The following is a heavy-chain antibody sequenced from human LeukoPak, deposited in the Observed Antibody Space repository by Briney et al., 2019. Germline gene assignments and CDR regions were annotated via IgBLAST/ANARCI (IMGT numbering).Heavy chain of an antibody. J-gene: IGHJ4*02. CDR1: GGSISSYY. Sequence: PSETLSLTCTVSGGSISSYYWSWIRQPPGKGLEWIGYIYYSGSTNYNPSLKSRVTISVDTSKNQFSLKLSSVTAADTAVYYCARRRGYSAYDPIYYFDYWGQGTLVTVSS. V-gene: IGHV4-59*08. CDR3: ARRRGYSAYDPIYYFDY. CDR2: IYYSGST. D-gene: IGHD5-12*01.